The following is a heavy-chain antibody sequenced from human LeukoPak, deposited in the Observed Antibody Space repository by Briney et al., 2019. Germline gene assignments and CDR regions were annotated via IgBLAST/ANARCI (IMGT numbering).Heavy chain of an antibody. CDR2: ISGSGGST. J-gene: IGHJ4*02. Sequence: GGSLRLSCAVSGFTFGNYAMSWVRQAPGKGLEWVSAISGSGGSTYYADSVKGRFTISRDNSKNTLYLQMNSLRAEDTAVYYCAKDLVNMVRGYRKSPFDYWGQGTLVTVSS. CDR3: AKDLVNMVRGYRKSPFDY. CDR1: GFTFGNYA. V-gene: IGHV3-23*01. D-gene: IGHD3-10*01.